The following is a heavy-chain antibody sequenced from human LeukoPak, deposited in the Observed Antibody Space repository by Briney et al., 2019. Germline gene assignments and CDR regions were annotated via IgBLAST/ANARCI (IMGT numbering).Heavy chain of an antibody. J-gene: IGHJ4*01. Sequence: GGSLRLSCAAFEFTFSSSAMSWVRQAPAKGLEWVSVISKSGDFTYYADSVKGRFTISRDSSKNTLNLQMNSLRAEDTAVYYCAKESAAAGYFDYWGLGTLVTVSS. V-gene: IGHV3-23*01. CDR3: AKESAAAGYFDY. CDR2: ISKSGDFT. D-gene: IGHD6-13*01. CDR1: EFTFSSSA.